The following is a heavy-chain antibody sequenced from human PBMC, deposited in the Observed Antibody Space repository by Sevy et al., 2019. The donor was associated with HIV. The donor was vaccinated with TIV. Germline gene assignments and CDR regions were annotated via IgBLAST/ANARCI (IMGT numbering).Heavy chain of an antibody. CDR2: LYHSGST. D-gene: IGHD2-2*01. Sequence: SETLSLTCAVSGYSISSGYYWGWIRQPPGKGLEWIGSLYHSGSTYYNPCLKSRVTISVDTSKNQFSLKLSSVTAADTAVYYCARDRYSTSWDFDYWGQGTLVTVSS. CDR3: ARDRYSTSWDFDY. CDR1: GYSISSGYY. V-gene: IGHV4-38-2*02. J-gene: IGHJ4*02.